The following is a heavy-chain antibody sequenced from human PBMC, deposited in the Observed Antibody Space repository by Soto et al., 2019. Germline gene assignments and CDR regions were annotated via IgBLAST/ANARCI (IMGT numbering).Heavy chain of an antibody. Sequence: EVQLLESGGDLVQPGGSLRLSCAASGITLSSYAMSWVRQAPGKGPEWVSGISASGGSTSYADSVKGRFTISRDHSNSALDLQMNSLRVGDTAIYYCAKGILVKPPGTRTFDIWGQGTMFIVS. CDR2: ISASGGST. V-gene: IGHV3-23*01. D-gene: IGHD6-13*01. J-gene: IGHJ3*02. CDR3: AKGILVKPPGTRTFDI. CDR1: GITLSSYA.